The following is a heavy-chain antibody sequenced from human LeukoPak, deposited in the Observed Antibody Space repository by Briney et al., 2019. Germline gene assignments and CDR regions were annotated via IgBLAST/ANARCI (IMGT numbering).Heavy chain of an antibody. D-gene: IGHD2-15*01. J-gene: IGHJ4*02. CDR1: GYTFTSYG. Sequence: SGGSLRLSCAASGYTFTSYGISWVRQAPGQGLEWMGWISAYNGNTNYAQKLQGRVTMTTDTSTSTAYMELRSLRSDDTAVYYCARDRMVGPDDWGQGTLVTVSS. CDR3: ARDRMVGPDD. V-gene: IGHV1-18*01. CDR2: ISAYNGNT.